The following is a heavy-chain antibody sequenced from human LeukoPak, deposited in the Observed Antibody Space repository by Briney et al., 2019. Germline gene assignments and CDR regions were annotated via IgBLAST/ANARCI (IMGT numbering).Heavy chain of an antibody. CDR3: ARVGVTAATADY. D-gene: IGHD6-25*01. Sequence: ASVTVSCKASGYTFTSYYMHWLRQAPGQGPEWMGIINPRGGSTDYSQKFQDRVTISSDTSTRTVYMELSSLRSEDTAVYFCARVGVTAATADYWGQGTLVTVSS. V-gene: IGHV1-46*01. CDR1: GYTFTSYY. CDR2: INPRGGST. J-gene: IGHJ4*02.